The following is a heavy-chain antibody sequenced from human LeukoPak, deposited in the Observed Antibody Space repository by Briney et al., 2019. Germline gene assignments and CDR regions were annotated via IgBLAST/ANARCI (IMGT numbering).Heavy chain of an antibody. CDR3: AREDFDWPGGMDV. Sequence: PAASVRVSCKASGYTFTRYGISWVRQAPGQGLEWMGWISGYDGDTNYAQKLQGRVTMTTDTSTSTAHMELRSLRSDDTAVYYCAREDFDWPGGMDVWGQGTTVTVSS. CDR1: GYTFTRYG. J-gene: IGHJ6*02. CDR2: ISGYDGDT. V-gene: IGHV1-18*01. D-gene: IGHD3-9*01.